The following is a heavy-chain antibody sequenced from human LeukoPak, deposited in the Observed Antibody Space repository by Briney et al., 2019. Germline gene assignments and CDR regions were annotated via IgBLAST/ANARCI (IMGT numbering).Heavy chain of an antibody. CDR3: ARHLHSDGSGSYLNWFDP. CDR1: GGSINSYY. V-gene: IGHV4-4*09. D-gene: IGHD3-10*01. Sequence: SETLSLTCTVFGGSINSYYWSWLRQPPGKGLEWIGYIYTSGSTNYNPSLKSRVIISADTSKNQFSLKLRSVTAADTAVYYCARHLHSDGSGSYLNWFDPWGPGTLVTVSS. CDR2: IYTSGST. J-gene: IGHJ5*02.